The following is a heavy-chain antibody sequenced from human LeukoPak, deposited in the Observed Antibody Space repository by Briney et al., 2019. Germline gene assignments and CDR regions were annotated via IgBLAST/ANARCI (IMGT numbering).Heavy chain of an antibody. CDR1: GYTFTSYA. CDR2: INTNTGNP. J-gene: IGHJ6*02. D-gene: IGHD6-13*01. V-gene: IGHV7-4-1*02. Sequence: GASVKVSCKASGYTFTSYAMNWVRQAPGQGLEWMGWINTNTGNPTYAQGFTGRFVFSLDTSVSTAYLQISGLKAEDTAVYYCARDTYSSSWYWYGMDVWGQGTTVTVSS. CDR3: ARDTYSSSWYWYGMDV.